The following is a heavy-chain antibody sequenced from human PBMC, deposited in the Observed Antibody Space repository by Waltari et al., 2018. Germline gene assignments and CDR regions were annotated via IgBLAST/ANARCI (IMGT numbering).Heavy chain of an antibody. Sequence: EEQLVETGGGLIHPGGSLRLSCAAYGFRGGKNYMTGVRQAPGKGLDWVSLIYSVGTTNYADSVKGRFTLSRDNFKNTLDLQMHSLTAEDTGVYFCAKTFRDSTGYYYGAFDVWGQGTAVTVSS. V-gene: IGHV3-53*02. D-gene: IGHD3-9*01. CDR3: AKTFRDSTGYYYGAFDV. CDR1: GFRGGKNY. CDR2: IYSVGTT. J-gene: IGHJ3*01.